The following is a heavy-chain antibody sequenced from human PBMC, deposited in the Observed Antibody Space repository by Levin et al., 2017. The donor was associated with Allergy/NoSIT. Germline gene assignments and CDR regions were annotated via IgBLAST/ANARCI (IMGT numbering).Heavy chain of an antibody. CDR1: GGSFSGYY. V-gene: IGHV4-34*01. D-gene: IGHD2-21*02. CDR2: INHSGST. J-gene: IGHJ4*02. Sequence: SETLSLTCAVYGGSFSGYYWSWIRQPPGKGLEWIGEINHSGSTNYNPSLKSRVTISVDTSKNQFSLKLSSVTAADTAVYYCARKVLGDRVDYWGQGTLVTVSS. CDR3: ARKVLGDRVDY.